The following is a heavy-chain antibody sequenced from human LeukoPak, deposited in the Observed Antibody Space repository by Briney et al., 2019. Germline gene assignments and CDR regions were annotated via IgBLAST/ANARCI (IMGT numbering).Heavy chain of an antibody. V-gene: IGHV3-23*01. J-gene: IGHJ4*02. CDR1: GFTFSSYA. CDR3: AKDRGY. CDR2: ISGSGGTT. Sequence: GGSLRLSCAVSGFTFSSYAISWVRQAPGKGLEWVSGISGSGGTTYYADSVKGRFTISREESKNTVYLQMISLRGEDTAVYYCAKDRGYWGQGTLVTVSS.